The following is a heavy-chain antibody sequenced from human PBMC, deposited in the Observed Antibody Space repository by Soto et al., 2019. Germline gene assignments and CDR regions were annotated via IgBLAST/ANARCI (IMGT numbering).Heavy chain of an antibody. Sequence: SETLSLTCTVSGGSISSGGYYWSWIRQHPGKGLEWIGYIYYSGSTYYNPSLKSRVTISVDTSKNQFSLKLSSVTAADTAVYYCALHRDGYNRYFDYWGQGTLVTVSS. CDR2: IYYSGST. J-gene: IGHJ4*02. D-gene: IGHD5-12*01. V-gene: IGHV4-31*03. CDR1: GGSISSGGYY. CDR3: ALHRDGYNRYFDY.